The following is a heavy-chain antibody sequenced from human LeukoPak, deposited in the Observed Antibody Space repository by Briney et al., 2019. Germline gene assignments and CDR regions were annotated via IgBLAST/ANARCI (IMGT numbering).Heavy chain of an antibody. CDR2: IYSDGSR. Sequence: GGSLRLSCAVSGFTVSSNYMIWLRQAPGKGLDWVSVIYSDGSRYYADSVKGRFTISRDNSKNTVYLQTNSLRAEDTALYYCARVHAASATFDYWGQGTLVTVSS. D-gene: IGHD6-13*01. J-gene: IGHJ4*02. V-gene: IGHV3-53*01. CDR3: ARVHAASATFDY. CDR1: GFTVSSNY.